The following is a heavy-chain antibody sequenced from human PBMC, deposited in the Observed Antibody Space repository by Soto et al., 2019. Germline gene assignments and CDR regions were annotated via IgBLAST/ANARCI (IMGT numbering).Heavy chain of an antibody. V-gene: IGHV4-59*08. Sequence: QVQLQESGPGLVKPSETMSLSCTVSGGSISSYYWSWFRQSPGKRMEWIGYVHHSWGSSYNPSLQSRVAISLDTSKSQFSLKVTSVTATDTAVYYCARQGFGPLHGLVDVWGQGTKVTFSS. CDR2: VHHSWGS. CDR1: GGSISSYY. CDR3: ARQGFGPLHGLVDV. J-gene: IGHJ6*02. D-gene: IGHD3-10*01.